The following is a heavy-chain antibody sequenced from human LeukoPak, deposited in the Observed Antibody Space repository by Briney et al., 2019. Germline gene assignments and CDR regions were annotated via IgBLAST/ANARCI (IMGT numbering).Heavy chain of an antibody. Sequence: SETLSLTCAVYGESFSGYYWSWIRQPPGKGLERIGEINQSGRTNYKPSLKSRVTISADTSKNQFSLKLSSVTAADTAVYYCARGRDSGSGSLTLDYWGQGTLVTVSP. CDR3: ARGRDSGSGSLTLDY. CDR1: GESFSGYY. J-gene: IGHJ4*02. D-gene: IGHD3-10*01. CDR2: INQSGRT. V-gene: IGHV4-34*01.